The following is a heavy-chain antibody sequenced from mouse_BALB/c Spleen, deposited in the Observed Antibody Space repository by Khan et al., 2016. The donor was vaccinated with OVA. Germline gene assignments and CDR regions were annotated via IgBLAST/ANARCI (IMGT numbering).Heavy chain of an antibody. J-gene: IGHJ4*01. CDR1: GFSLTTYG. D-gene: IGHD1-1*02. CDR3: ARGGFYAMDY. V-gene: IGHV2-6*02. Sequence: QVQLKESGPGLVAPSQSLSITCTVSGFSLTTYGVPWVRQPPGKGLEWLVVIWSDGITTYNSALKSRLSISKDNSKSQVFLKMNRLQTDDTAMYYCARGGFYAMDYWGQGTSVTVSS. CDR2: IWSDGIT.